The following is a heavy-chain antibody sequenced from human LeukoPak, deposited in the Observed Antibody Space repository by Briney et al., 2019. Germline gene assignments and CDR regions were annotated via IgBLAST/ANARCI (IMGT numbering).Heavy chain of an antibody. D-gene: IGHD5-24*01. V-gene: IGHV4-34*01. Sequence: SETLSLTCTVSGGSISSYYWSWIRQPPGKGLEWIGEISHSGSTNYNPSLKSRVTISVDTSKNQFSLKLSSVTAADTAVYYCARGGEMATISPPLDYWGQGTLVTVSS. CDR2: ISHSGST. J-gene: IGHJ4*02. CDR3: ARGGEMATISPPLDY. CDR1: GGSISSYY.